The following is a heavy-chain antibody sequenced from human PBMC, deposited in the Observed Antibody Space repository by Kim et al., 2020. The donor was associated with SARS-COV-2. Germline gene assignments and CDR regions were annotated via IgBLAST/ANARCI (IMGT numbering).Heavy chain of an antibody. CDR3: ARGREGYTSSWYLDY. D-gene: IGHD6-13*01. CDR2: IYYSGSP. J-gene: IGHJ4*02. CDR1: GGSISSYY. Sequence: SETLSLTCTVSGGSISSYYWSWIRQPPGKGLEWIGYIYYSGSPNSNPPLKSRVPISLAPSKTQSSLKLSSVTAADTAVYYCARGREGYTSSWYLDYWGQGTLVTVSS. V-gene: IGHV4-59*01.